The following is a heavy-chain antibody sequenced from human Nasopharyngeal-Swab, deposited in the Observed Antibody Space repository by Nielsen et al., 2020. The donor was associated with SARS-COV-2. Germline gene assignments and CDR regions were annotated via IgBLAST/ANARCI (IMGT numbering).Heavy chain of an antibody. CDR1: GYTFTNYY. CDR2: INPSGGTT. D-gene: IGHD3-16*01. J-gene: IGHJ6*02. Sequence: ASVKVSCKASGYTFTNYYMHWVRQAPGQGLEWMGIINPSGGTTNSAQKFQGRVTMTRDTSTSTVYMELSSLRSEDTAVYYCARLATFGGVIEGYYYGMDVWGQGTTVTVSS. V-gene: IGHV1-46*01. CDR3: ARLATFGGVIEGYYYGMDV.